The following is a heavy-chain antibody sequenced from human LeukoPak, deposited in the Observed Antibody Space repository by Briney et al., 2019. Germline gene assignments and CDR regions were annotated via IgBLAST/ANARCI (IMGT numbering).Heavy chain of an antibody. CDR3: ARAPIWSGGPFDY. CDR2: INAGNGNT. CDR1: GYTFTSYA. J-gene: IGHJ4*02. Sequence: ASVKVSCKASGYTFTSYAMHWVRQAPGQRPEWMGWINAGNGNTKYSQKFQGRVTITRDTSASTAYMELSSLRSEDTAVYYCARAPIWSGGPFDYWGQGTLVTVSS. D-gene: IGHD3-3*01. V-gene: IGHV1-3*01.